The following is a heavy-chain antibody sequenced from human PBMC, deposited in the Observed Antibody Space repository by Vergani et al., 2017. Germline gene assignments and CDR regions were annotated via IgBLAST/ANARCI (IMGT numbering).Heavy chain of an antibody. D-gene: IGHD6-13*01. CDR3: AKRKQIAAAGGVGY. CDR1: GFTFSNAW. CDR2: IKSKTDGGTT. V-gene: IGHV3-15*01. J-gene: IGHJ4*02. Sequence: EVQLVESGGGLVKPRGSLRPSCAAPGFTFSNAWMSWLRQAPGKGLEWVGRIKSKTDGGTTDYAAPVKGRFTISRDDSKNTLYLQMNSLRAEDAAVYYCAKRKQIAAAGGVGYWGQGTLVTVSS.